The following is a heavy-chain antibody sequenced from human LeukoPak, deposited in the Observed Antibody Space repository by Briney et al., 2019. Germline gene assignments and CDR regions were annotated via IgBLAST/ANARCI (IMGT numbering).Heavy chain of an antibody. CDR3: ARVRIAAAGIGGWFDP. CDR1: GGSISSYY. CDR2: IYYSGST. J-gene: IGHJ5*02. D-gene: IGHD6-13*01. Sequence: KPSETLSLTCTVSGGSISSYYWSWIRQPPGKGLEWIGYIYYSGSTNYNPSLKSRVTMSVDTSKNQFSLKLSSVTAADTAVYYCARVRIAAAGIGGWFDPWGQGTLVTVSS. V-gene: IGHV4-59*12.